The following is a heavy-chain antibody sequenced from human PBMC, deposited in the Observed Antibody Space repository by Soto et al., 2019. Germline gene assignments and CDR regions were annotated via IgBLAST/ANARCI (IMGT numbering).Heavy chain of an antibody. V-gene: IGHV1-2*02. Sequence: QVQLVQSGAEVKKPGSSVKVSCKASGDTSSAYVLTWVRQAPGQGLEWVGSIIPFFGTTNYAQNFQGRVTLTSDTSISTASMDLTSLTSDDTAVYYCARGDYGTGGYPFPYFDYWGQGTLVIVSS. CDR1: GDTSSAYV. CDR3: ARGDYGTGGYPFPYFDY. D-gene: IGHD2-8*02. CDR2: IIPFFGTT. J-gene: IGHJ4*02.